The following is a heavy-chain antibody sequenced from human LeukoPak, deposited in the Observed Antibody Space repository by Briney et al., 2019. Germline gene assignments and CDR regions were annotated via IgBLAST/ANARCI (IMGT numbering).Heavy chain of an antibody. V-gene: IGHV4-59*12. D-gene: IGHD5-18*01. CDR2: IQYSGST. CDR3: ARAVIRASNGGSHYYYMDV. Sequence: SETLSLTCTVSGDSISSYFWSWIRQPPGRGLEWIGYIQYSGSTNYNPSLKSRVTISVDTSKNQFSLKVSSVTAADTAMYYCARAVIRASNGGSHYYYMDVWGKGTTVIVSS. J-gene: IGHJ6*03. CDR1: GDSISSYF.